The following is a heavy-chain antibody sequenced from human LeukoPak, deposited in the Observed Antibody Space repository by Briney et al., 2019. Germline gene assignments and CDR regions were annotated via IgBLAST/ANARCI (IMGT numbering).Heavy chain of an antibody. V-gene: IGHV3-30-3*01. CDR2: ISYDGSNK. D-gene: IGHD2-8*01. J-gene: IGHJ4*02. CDR1: GFTFSSYA. CDR3: ASILGYCTNGVCSDY. Sequence: GRSLRLSCAASGFTFSSYAMPWVRQAPGKGLEWVAVISYDGSNKYYADSVKGQFTISRDNSKNTLYLQMNSLRAEDTAVYYCASILGYCTNGVCSDYWGQGTLVTVSS.